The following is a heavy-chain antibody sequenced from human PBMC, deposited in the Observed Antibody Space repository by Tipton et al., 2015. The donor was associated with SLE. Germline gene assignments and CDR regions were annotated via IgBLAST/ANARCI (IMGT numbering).Heavy chain of an antibody. D-gene: IGHD3-9*01. Sequence: SLRLSCAASGFTFSSYWMHWVRQAPGKGLVWVSRINSDGSSTSYADSVKGRFTISRDNAKNKLYLQMNSLRAEDAAVYYCARGTYDILTGYYDYWRQGALCTVSS. CDR3: ARGTYDILTGYYDY. CDR1: GFTFSSYW. J-gene: IGHJ4*02. V-gene: IGHV3-74*01. CDR2: INSDGSST.